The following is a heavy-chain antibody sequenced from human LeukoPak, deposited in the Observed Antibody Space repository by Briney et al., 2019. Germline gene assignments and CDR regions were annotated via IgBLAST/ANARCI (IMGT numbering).Heavy chain of an antibody. V-gene: IGHV1-69*13. CDR2: IIPIFGTA. J-gene: IGHJ5*02. D-gene: IGHD3-10*01. CDR1: GGTFSSYA. Sequence: SVKVSCKASGGTFSSYAISWVRQAPGQGLEWMGGIIPIFGTANYAQKFQGRVTITADESTSTAYMELSSLRSEDTAVYYCARGYYYGSGRFDPWGQGTLVTVSS. CDR3: ARGYYYGSGRFDP.